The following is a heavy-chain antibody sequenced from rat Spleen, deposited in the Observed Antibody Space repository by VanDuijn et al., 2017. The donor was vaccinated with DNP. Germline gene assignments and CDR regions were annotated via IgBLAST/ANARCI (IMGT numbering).Heavy chain of an antibody. V-gene: IGHV5-20*01. J-gene: IGHJ2*01. CDR2: ISDDGITT. CDR3: IIRGSY. CDR1: EFTFNDYY. D-gene: IGHD4-3*01. Sequence: EVQLVESGGGLMQPGRSMKLSCTALEFTFNDYYMAWVRQVPTKGLEWVATISDDGITTYYRDFVKGRFTISRDNAKSTLYLQMDSLRSEDTATYYCIIRGSYWGQGVMVTVSS.